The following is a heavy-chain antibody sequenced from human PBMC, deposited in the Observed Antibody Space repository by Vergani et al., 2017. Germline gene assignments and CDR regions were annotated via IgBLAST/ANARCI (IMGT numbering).Heavy chain of an antibody. J-gene: IGHJ5*01. CDR1: GFPFSSHG. CDR2: IWYDGSNK. Sequence: QVQLVESEGGVVQPGRSLTLSCVASGFPFSSHGMHGVRQAPGKGLEWVAVIWYDGSNKYYGDSVKGRFTISRDNSKNTLYLQMNSLRVEDTAVYYCARWGNEKRLDSWGQGTLVTVSS. CDR3: ARWGNEKRLDS. V-gene: IGHV3-33*01. D-gene: IGHD1-1*01.